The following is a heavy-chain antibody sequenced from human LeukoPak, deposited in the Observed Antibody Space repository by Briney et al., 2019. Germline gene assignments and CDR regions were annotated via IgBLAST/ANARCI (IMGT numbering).Heavy chain of an antibody. CDR1: GFTFTSAW. V-gene: IGHV3-7*01. Sequence: GSLRLSCAASGFTFTSAWMSWLRQTPEKGLEWVAHMNEDGSGRFYVDSAKGRFTISRDDTQNSVYLQMDSLRVEDTAVYYCAAWFGESVPWGQGTLVTVSS. J-gene: IGHJ5*02. CDR2: MNEDGSGR. CDR3: AAWFGESVP. D-gene: IGHD3-10*01.